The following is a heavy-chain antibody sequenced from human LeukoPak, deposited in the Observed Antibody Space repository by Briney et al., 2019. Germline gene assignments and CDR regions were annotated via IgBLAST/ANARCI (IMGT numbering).Heavy chain of an antibody. Sequence: SETLSLTCAVYGGSFSGYYWTWIRQPPGKGLEWIGQINHSGSTNYNPSLKSRVIISVDTSKKQFSLKPSSVTAADAAVYYCARTYYHYIDVWGKGPTVTVSS. CDR2: INHSGST. CDR1: GGSFSGYY. J-gene: IGHJ6*03. CDR3: ARTYYHYIDV. V-gene: IGHV4-34*01.